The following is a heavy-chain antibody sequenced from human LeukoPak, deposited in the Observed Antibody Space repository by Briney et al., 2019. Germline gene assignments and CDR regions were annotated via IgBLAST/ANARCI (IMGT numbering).Heavy chain of an antibody. V-gene: IGHV1-46*01. D-gene: IGHD6-6*01. Sequence: GASVKVSCKSSGYTFTSHYMHWVRQAPGQGLEWMGAIHPSGGRTNYAQKFQGGVTMTRDTSTSTVYMELSSLRSEDTAVYYCATGARPPYDAFDIWGQGTMVTVSS. CDR2: IHPSGGRT. CDR1: GYTFTSHY. J-gene: IGHJ3*02. CDR3: ATGARPPYDAFDI.